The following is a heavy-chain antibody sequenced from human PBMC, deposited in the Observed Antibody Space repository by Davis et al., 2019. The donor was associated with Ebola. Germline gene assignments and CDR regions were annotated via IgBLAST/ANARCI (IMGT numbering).Heavy chain of an antibody. CDR3: ARMAVVPAAIYYYGMDV. J-gene: IGHJ6*04. Sequence: MPSETLSLTCAVYGGSLSGYYWSWIRQSPGEGLEWIGEINYGGGTKYNPSLKSRVTISVDKSKNQFSLKLSSVTAADTAVYYCARMAVVPAAIYYYGMDVWGKGTTVTVSS. V-gene: IGHV4-34*01. CDR1: GGSLSGYY. D-gene: IGHD2-2*01. CDR2: INYGGGT.